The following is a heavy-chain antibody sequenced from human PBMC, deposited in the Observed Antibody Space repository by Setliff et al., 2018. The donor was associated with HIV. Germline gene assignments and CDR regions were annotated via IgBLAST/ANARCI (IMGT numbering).Heavy chain of an antibody. J-gene: IGHJ6*03. Sequence: SETLSLTCTVSGGSISSYYWSWIRQPAGKGLEWIGRIYTSGSTNYNPSLKSRVTMSVDTSKNQFSLKLSSVTAADTAVYYCARGTLFYYYYYYMDVWGKGTTVTVSS. CDR3: ARGTLFYYYYYYMDV. V-gene: IGHV4-4*07. CDR1: GGSISSYY. CDR2: IYTSGST.